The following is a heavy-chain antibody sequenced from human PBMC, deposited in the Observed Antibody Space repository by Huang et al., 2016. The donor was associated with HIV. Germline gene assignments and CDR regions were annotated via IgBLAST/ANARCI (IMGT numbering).Heavy chain of an antibody. CDR1: GGSISGYY. J-gene: IGHJ3*01. D-gene: IGHD1-26*01. CDR2: IDASGSN. CDR3: ARERGRVGVTWIDAFDL. V-gene: IGHV4-4*07. Sequence: GGSISGYYWSWIRQPAGKGLEWIGRIDASGSNNNRPSLKSRVTMSVERSKNQFSLHLNSVTAADTAIYYCARERGRVGVTWIDAFDLWGQGTLVTVSS.